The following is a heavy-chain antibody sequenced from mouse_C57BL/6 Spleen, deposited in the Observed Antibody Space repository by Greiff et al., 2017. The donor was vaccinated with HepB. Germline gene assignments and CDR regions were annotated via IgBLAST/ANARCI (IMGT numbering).Heavy chain of an antibody. J-gene: IGHJ3*01. V-gene: IGHV5-4*03. Sequence: EVKLMESGGGLVKPGGSLKLSCAASGFTFSSYAMSWVRQTPEKRLEWVATISDGGSYTYYPDNVKGRFTISRDNAKNNLYLQMSHLKSEDTAMYYCARSSNPAWFAYWGQGTLVTVSA. CDR3: ARSSNPAWFAY. CDR2: ISDGGSYT. CDR1: GFTFSSYA. D-gene: IGHD2-5*01.